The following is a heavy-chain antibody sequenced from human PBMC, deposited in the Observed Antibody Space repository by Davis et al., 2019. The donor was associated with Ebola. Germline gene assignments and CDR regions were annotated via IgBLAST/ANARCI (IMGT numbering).Heavy chain of an antibody. D-gene: IGHD3-10*01. Sequence: PGGSLRLSCKGSGYSFTSYWIGWVRQMPGKGLEWMGIIYPGDSDTRYSPSFQGQVTISADKSISTAYLQWSSLKASDTAMYYCARHAGITMVRGAPPHNWFDPWGQGTLVTVSS. J-gene: IGHJ5*02. CDR3: ARHAGITMVRGAPPHNWFDP. CDR2: IYPGDSDT. V-gene: IGHV5-51*01. CDR1: GYSFTSYW.